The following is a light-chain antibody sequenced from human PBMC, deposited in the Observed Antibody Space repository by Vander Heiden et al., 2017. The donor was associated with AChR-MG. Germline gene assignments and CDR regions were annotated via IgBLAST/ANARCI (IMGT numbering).Light chain of an antibody. J-gene: IGLJ1*01. V-gene: IGLV2-14*03. CDR2: DVT. CDR1: SRDVGGYDY. CDR3: GSYTVTTPFV. Sequence: QSALTQPASVSGSPGQSITIFCTGTSRDVGGYDYVSWYRQYPGKVPKLILYDVTNRPSGVSNRFSGSKSGNTASLTISGLQAEDEADYYCGSYTVTTPFVFGTGTKVTVL.